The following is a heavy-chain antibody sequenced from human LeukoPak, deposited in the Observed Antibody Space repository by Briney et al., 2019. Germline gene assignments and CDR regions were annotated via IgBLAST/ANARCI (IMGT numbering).Heavy chain of an antibody. CDR1: GFTFSSYA. V-gene: IGHV3-30*04. Sequence: PGGSLRLSCAASGFTFSSYAMHWVRQAPGKGLEWVAVISYDGSNKYYADSVKGRFTISRDNSKNTLYLQMNSLRAEDTAVYYCARDSGDGRDGIVGATNGAFDIWGQGTMVTVST. CDR3: ARDSGDGRDGIVGATNGAFDI. J-gene: IGHJ3*02. D-gene: IGHD1-26*01. CDR2: ISYDGSNK.